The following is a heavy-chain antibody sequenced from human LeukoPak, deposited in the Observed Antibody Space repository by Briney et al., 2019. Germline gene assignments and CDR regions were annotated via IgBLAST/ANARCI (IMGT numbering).Heavy chain of an antibody. CDR1: GYSISSGYY. Sequence: SETLSLTCTVSGYSISSGYYWGWIRQPPGKGLEWIGSIYHSGSTYYNPSLKSRVTISVDTSKNQFSLKLSSVTAADTAVYYCARLSVGYYDSSGYSEGDLDYWGQGTLVTVSS. J-gene: IGHJ4*02. D-gene: IGHD3-22*01. CDR2: IYHSGST. CDR3: ARLSVGYYDSSGYSEGDLDY. V-gene: IGHV4-38-2*02.